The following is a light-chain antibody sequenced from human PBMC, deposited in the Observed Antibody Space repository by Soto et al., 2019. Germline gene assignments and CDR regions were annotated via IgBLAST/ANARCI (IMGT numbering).Light chain of an antibody. CDR3: GSWDSSLSAYV. V-gene: IGLV1-51*01. Sequence: QSALSQPASVSGSPGQSITISCTGINSGVVNYEYVSWYQQFPDKAPKLIIYDDNKRPSGIPDRFSGSKSGTSATLGITGFQTGDEADYYCGSWDSSLSAYVFGTGTKLTVL. J-gene: IGLJ1*01. CDR2: DDN. CDR1: NSGVVNYEY.